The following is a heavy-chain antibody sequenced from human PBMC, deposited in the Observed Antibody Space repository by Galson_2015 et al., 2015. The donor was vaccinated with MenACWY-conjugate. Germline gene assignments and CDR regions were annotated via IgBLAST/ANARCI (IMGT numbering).Heavy chain of an antibody. CDR2: IRSKANSYAT. Sequence: SLRLSCAASGFTFSGSATHWVRQASGKGLEWVGRIRSKANSYATAYAASVKGRFTISRDDSKNTAYLQMNSLKTEDTAVYYCITHYYDSSGYYVGDYWGQGTLVTVSS. J-gene: IGHJ4*02. CDR3: ITHYYDSSGYYVGDY. V-gene: IGHV3-73*01. CDR1: GFTFSGSA. D-gene: IGHD3-22*01.